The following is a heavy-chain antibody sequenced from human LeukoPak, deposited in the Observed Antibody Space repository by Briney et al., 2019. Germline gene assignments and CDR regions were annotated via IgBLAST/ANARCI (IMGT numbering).Heavy chain of an antibody. Sequence: PSETLSLTCAVYGGSFSGYYWSWIRQPPGKGLEWIGEINHSGSTNYNPSLKSRVTISVDTSKNQFSLKLSSVIAADTAVYYCARKRGRSMATNLIFDYWGQGTLVTVSS. V-gene: IGHV4-34*01. CDR2: INHSGST. J-gene: IGHJ4*02. D-gene: IGHD5-12*01. CDR3: ARKRGRSMATNLIFDY. CDR1: GGSFSGYY.